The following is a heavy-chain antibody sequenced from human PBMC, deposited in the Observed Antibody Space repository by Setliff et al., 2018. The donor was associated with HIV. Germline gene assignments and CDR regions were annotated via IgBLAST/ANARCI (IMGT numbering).Heavy chain of an antibody. J-gene: IGHJ4*02. Sequence: SETLSLTCIVSGVSTSSSSYYWGWIRQPPGKGLEWIGYISYSGNTYYNPSLKSRVTISVDTSKNQFSLKLSSVTAADTAVYHCARRVILSYGYYFDYWGQGTLVTVSS. V-gene: IGHV4-39*01. CDR1: GVSTSSSSYY. D-gene: IGHD3-16*02. CDR3: ARRVILSYGYYFDY. CDR2: ISYSGNT.